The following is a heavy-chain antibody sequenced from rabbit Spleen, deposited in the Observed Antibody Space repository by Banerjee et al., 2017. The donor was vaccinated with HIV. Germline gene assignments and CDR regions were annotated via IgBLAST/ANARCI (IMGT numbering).Heavy chain of an antibody. J-gene: IGHJ4*01. D-gene: IGHD1-1*01. CDR3: ARASNSDGAGFDL. Sequence: QEQLEESGGDLVKPEGSLTLTCTASGFSFGSSYLICWVRQAPGKGLEWIACIYTRSGNTYYASWAKGRFTGSKTSSTTVTLQMTSLTAADTATYFCARASNSDGAGFDLWGPGTLVTVS. CDR2: IYTRSGNT. V-gene: IGHV1S45*01. CDR1: GFSFGSSYL.